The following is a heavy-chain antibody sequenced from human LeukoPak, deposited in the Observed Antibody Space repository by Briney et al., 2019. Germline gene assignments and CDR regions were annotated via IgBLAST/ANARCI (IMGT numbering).Heavy chain of an antibody. CDR2: IYYSGST. V-gene: IGHV4-31*03. CDR3: ARGTRSDLYCSSTSCYGGPWFDP. Sequence: PSETLSLTCTVSGGSISSGGYYWSWIRQHPGTGLEWIGYIYYSGSTYYNPSLKSRVTISVDTSKNQFSLKLSSVTAADTAVYYCARGTRSDLYCSSTSCYGGPWFDPWGQGTLVTVSS. D-gene: IGHD2-2*01. CDR1: GGSISSGGYY. J-gene: IGHJ5*02.